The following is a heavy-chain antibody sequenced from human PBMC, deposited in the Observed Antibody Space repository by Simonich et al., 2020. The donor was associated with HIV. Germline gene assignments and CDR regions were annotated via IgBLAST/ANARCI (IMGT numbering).Heavy chain of an antibody. Sequence: QVQLVQSGSELKKPGSSVKVSCKASGGPFSSYAINWVRQAPGQGLEWMGGIIPIFGTANYAQKFQGRGTITADEYTSTAYMELRSLRFEDTAVYYCARGRGYVAASGKYYFDYWGQGTLVTVSS. J-gene: IGHJ4*02. CDR3: ARGRGYVAASGKYYFDY. V-gene: IGHV1-69*01. D-gene: IGHD6-13*01. CDR1: GGPFSSYA. CDR2: IIPIFGTA.